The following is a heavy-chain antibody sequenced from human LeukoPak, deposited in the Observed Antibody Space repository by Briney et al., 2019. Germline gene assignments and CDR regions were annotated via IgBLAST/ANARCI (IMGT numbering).Heavy chain of an antibody. CDR1: GYTFTHYG. Sequence: ASVKVSCKASGYTFTHYGINWVRQAPGQGLEWMGWIDIYNGNTHYAQKVQGRLTLTTDTPTSTAYMELGSLRSDDTAVYYCARDIGIDSDYWGQGTLVTVSS. V-gene: IGHV1-18*01. CDR3: ARDIGIDSDY. J-gene: IGHJ4*02. CDR2: IDIYNGNT. D-gene: IGHD2/OR15-2a*01.